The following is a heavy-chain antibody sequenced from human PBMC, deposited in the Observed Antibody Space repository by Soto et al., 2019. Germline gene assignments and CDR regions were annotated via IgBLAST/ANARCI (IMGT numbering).Heavy chain of an antibody. CDR3: ARGQLGFWSGYGYYYYYGMDV. D-gene: IGHD3-3*01. CDR2: INHSGST. V-gene: IGHV4-34*01. CDR1: GGSFSGYY. J-gene: IGHJ6*02. Sequence: KASETLSLTCAVYGGSFSGYYWSWIRQPPGKGLEWIGEINHSGSTNYNPSLKSRVTISVDTSKNQFSLKLSSVTAADTAVYYCARGQLGFWSGYGYYYYYGMDVWGQGTTVTVSS.